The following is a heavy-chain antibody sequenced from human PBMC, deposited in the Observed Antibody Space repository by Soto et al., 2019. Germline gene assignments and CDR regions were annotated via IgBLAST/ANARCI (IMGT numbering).Heavy chain of an antibody. Sequence: QVQLQESGPGLVKPSQTLSLTCTVSGGSISSGGYYWSWIRQHPGKGLAWIGYIYYSGSTYYNPSLKSRVTISXVTXKXLSALKLRSVTAADTAVYYCARGPHSSGYRNNWFDPWGQGTLVTVSS. J-gene: IGHJ5*02. CDR2: IYYSGST. D-gene: IGHD3-22*01. CDR1: GGSISSGGYY. CDR3: ARGPHSSGYRNNWFDP. V-gene: IGHV4-31*03.